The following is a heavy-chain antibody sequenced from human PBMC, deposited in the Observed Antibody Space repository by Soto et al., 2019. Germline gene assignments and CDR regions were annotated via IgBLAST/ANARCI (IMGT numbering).Heavy chain of an antibody. V-gene: IGHV4-30-2*01. CDR2: IYHSGST. D-gene: IGHD3-16*01. Sequence: SETLSLTCAVSGGSISSGGYSWSWIRQPPGKGLEWIGYIYHSGSTYYNPSLKSRVTISVDRSKNQFSLKLSSVTAADTAMYYCAIQGMITRPQYRMDVWGQGTTVTVSS. CDR1: GGSISSGGYS. J-gene: IGHJ6*02. CDR3: AIQGMITRPQYRMDV.